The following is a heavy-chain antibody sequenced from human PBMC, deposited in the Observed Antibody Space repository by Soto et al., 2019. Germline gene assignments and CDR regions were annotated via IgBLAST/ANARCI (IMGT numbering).Heavy chain of an antibody. Sequence: QVQLVESGGGVVQPGRSLRLSCAASGITFSSYGMHWVRQAPGKGLEWVAVISYDGTNKYYGDSVKGRFSISRDNSKNTLYLQMNSLRAEDTAAYYCAKGLGWRVLGDAFDSWGQGTMVTVSS. CDR2: ISYDGTNK. J-gene: IGHJ3*02. CDR1: GITFSSYG. V-gene: IGHV3-30*18. D-gene: IGHD3-16*01. CDR3: AKGLGWRVLGDAFDS.